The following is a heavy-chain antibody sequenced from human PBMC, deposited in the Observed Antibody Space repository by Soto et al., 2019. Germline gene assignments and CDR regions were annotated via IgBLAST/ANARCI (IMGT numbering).Heavy chain of an antibody. CDR2: IDTSGNT. V-gene: IGHV4-4*07. CDR3: GRAPTYVWGSYRYEMGWFDP. Sequence: QVQLQESGPGLVKPSETLSLICTVSGGSINSYYWNWIRQPAGKGLEWIGRIDTSGNTNYNPSLKGRVTMSVDTSKTHLSLKMTSVTAADTAIYFCGRAPTYVWGSYRYEMGWFDPWGQGILVTVSS. J-gene: IGHJ5*02. CDR1: GGSINSYY. D-gene: IGHD3-16*02.